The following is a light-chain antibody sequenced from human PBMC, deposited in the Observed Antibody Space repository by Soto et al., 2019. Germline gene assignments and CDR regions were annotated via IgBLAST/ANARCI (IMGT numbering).Light chain of an antibody. CDR1: SSDVGGFNS. V-gene: IGLV2-11*01. CDR2: DVT. J-gene: IGLJ1*01. Sequence: QVVLTQPRCWSGSPGESVTICCTGTSSDVGGFNSVSWYQHHPDKVPKLMIYDVTKRPSGVPFRFSGSKSGNTGSLTISGLQADDEADYYCYPYAANNTHVFCTGTKV. CDR3: YPYAANNTHV.